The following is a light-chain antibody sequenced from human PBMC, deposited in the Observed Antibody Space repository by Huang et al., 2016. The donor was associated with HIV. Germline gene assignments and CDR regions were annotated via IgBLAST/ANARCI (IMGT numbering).Light chain of an antibody. J-gene: IGKJ2*01. V-gene: IGKV3-15*01. CDR2: GAS. Sequence: DTVMTQTPATLSVSPGARATLACRASQSVGSKLAWFQQKPGQAPRLRIHGASTRATGIPARCSGSGSGTEFNLTISSLQSEECAVYYCQQYNNWPYTCGQGTKLEIK. CDR3: QQYNNWPYT. CDR1: QSVGSK.